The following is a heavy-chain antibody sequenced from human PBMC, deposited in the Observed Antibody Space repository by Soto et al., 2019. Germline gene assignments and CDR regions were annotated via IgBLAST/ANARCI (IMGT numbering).Heavy chain of an antibody. V-gene: IGHV3-30*18. Sequence: GGSLRLSCAASGFTFSSYGMHWVRQAPGKGLEWVAVISYDGSNKYYADSVKGRFTISRDNSKNTLYLQMNSLRAEDTAVYYCAKSVGKYRDIDYWGQGTLVTVSS. D-gene: IGHD3-16*02. CDR2: ISYDGSNK. J-gene: IGHJ4*02. CDR1: GFTFSSYG. CDR3: AKSVGKYRDIDY.